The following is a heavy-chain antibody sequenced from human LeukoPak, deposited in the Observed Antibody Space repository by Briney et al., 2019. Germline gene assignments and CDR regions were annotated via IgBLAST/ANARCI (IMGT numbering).Heavy chain of an antibody. CDR1: GYTFFSYD. CDR3: TRGPPNWGYDF. D-gene: IGHD7-27*01. V-gene: IGHV1-8*01. J-gene: IGHJ4*02. Sequence: ASVKVSCKASGYTFFSYDINWVRQATGQGPEWMGWMSPKSGNTGYAQKFQGRVTMTRDTSINTAYMELSGLISGDTAVYYCTRGPPNWGYDFWGQGTLVTVSS. CDR2: MSPKSGNT.